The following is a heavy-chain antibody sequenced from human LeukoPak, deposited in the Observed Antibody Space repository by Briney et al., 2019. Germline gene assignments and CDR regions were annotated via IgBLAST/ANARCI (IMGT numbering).Heavy chain of an antibody. CDR1: GGSISSSSYY. V-gene: IGHV4-39*01. J-gene: IGHJ5*02. CDR3: ARLGMVRGVTGWFDP. CDR2: IYYSGST. Sequence: NPSETLSLTCTVSGGSISSSSYYWGWIRQPPGKGLEWIGSIYYSGSTYYNPSLKSRVTISVDTSKNQFSLKLSSVTAADTAVYYCARLGMVRGVTGWFDPWGQGTLVSVSS. D-gene: IGHD3-10*01.